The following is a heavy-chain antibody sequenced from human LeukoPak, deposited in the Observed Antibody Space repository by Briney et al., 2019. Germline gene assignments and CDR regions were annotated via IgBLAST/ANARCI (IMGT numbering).Heavy chain of an antibody. V-gene: IGHV4-59*08. CDR3: ARTYGSGSALHWYFDL. CDR2: IYYSGST. Sequence: PSETLSLTCTVSGGSINSYYWSWIRQPSGKGLEWIGYIYYSGSTNYNPSLKSRVIISVDTSKNQFSLKLSSVTAADTAVYYCARTYGSGSALHWYFDLWGRGTLVTVSS. D-gene: IGHD3-10*01. CDR1: GGSINSYY. J-gene: IGHJ2*01.